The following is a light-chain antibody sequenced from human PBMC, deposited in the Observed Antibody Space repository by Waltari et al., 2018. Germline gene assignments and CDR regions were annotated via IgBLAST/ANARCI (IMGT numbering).Light chain of an antibody. CDR1: SSDVGGYYY. J-gene: IGLJ3*02. Sequence: QSALTQPASVSGSPGPSITMSCAGTSSDVGGYYYLSWYQQYPGKAPKLMIYDVSQRPSGVSNRFSGSKSGNTASLTISGLQAEDEADYYCSSYTSSNTLVFGVGTKLTVL. V-gene: IGLV2-14*01. CDR2: DVS. CDR3: SSYTSSNTLV.